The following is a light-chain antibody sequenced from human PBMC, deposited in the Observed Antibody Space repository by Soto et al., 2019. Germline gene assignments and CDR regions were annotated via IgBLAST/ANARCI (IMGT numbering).Light chain of an antibody. CDR2: GAS. J-gene: IGKJ4*01. CDR3: QQYNNWLT. CDR1: QSVSSN. Sequence: EIVMTQSPATLSVSPGERAPLSCRASQSVSSNLAWYQQKPGQAPRLLIYGASTRATGIPARFSGSGSGTEFTLTISSLQSEDFAVYYCQQYNNWLTFGGGTKVDIK. V-gene: IGKV3-15*01.